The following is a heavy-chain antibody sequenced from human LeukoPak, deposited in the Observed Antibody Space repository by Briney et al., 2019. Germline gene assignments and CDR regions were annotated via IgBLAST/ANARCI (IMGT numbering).Heavy chain of an antibody. J-gene: IGHJ4*02. V-gene: IGHV3-64*01. CDR3: ASGSGWELDY. D-gene: IGHD6-19*01. CDR2: VSGSGTDT. CDR1: GFTFSSYA. Sequence: HPGGSLRLSCAASGFTFSSYAMHWVRQAPGKGLEYVSAVSGSGTDTYYANSVKGRFTISRDNSKNTLYLQMGSLRAEDMAVYYCASGSGWELDYWGQGTLVTVSS.